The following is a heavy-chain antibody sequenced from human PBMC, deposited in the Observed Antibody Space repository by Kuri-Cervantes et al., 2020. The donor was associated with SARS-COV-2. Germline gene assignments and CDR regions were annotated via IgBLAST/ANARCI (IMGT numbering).Heavy chain of an antibody. D-gene: IGHD2-15*01. CDR3: ARTGLPGWYYYYGMDV. CDR1: GFTFSSYA. CDR2: ISYDGSNK. V-gene: IGHV3-30-3*01. J-gene: IGHJ6*02. Sequence: GESLKISCAASGFTFSSYAMHWVRQAPGKGLEWVAVISYDGSNKYYADSVKGRFTISRDNSKNTLYLQMNSLRAEDTAVYYCARTGLPGWYYYYGMDVWGQGTTVTVSS.